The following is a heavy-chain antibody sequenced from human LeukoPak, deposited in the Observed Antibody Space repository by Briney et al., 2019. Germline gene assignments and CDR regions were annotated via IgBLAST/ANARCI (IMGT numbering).Heavy chain of an antibody. CDR2: IYYSGST. V-gene: IGHV4-39*01. J-gene: IGHJ4*02. D-gene: IGHD6-19*01. CDR1: GGSISSSSYY. CDR3: ARLAYLLSSGWYGNYFDY. Sequence: SETLSLTCTVSGGSISSSSYYWGWIRQPPGKGLEWIGSIYYSGSTYYNPSLKSRVTISVDTSKNQFSLKLSSVTAADTAVYYCARLAYLLSSGWYGNYFDYWGQGTLVTVSS.